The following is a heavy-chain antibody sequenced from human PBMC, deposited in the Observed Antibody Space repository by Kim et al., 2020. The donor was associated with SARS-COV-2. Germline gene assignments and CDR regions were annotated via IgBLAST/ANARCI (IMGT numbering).Heavy chain of an antibody. J-gene: IGHJ6*03. CDR2: IGSSGSTI. CDR1: GLTFSSYE. D-gene: IGHD3-10*01. CDR3: ARSLGAMVRGNYMDV. Sequence: GGSLRLSCAVSGLTFSSYEMNWVRQAPGKGLEWVSYIGSSGSTIYYADSVKGRFTISRDNAKNSLYLQMNSLRAEDTAVYYCARSLGAMVRGNYMDVWGKGTTVTVSS. V-gene: IGHV3-48*03.